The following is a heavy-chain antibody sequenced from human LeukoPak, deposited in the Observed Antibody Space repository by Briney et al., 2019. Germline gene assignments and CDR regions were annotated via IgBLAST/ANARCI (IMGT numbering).Heavy chain of an antibody. CDR1: GFTFDDYE. Sequence: GGSLRLSCAASGFTFDDYEMSWVRQAPGKGLEWVSGINWNGGSTGYADSVKGRFTISRDNAKNSLYLQMDSLRAEDTAVYYCARDATVTNGGVNDGMDVWGQGTTVTVSS. D-gene: IGHD3-16*01. CDR3: ARDATVTNGGVNDGMDV. V-gene: IGHV3-20*04. J-gene: IGHJ6*02. CDR2: INWNGGST.